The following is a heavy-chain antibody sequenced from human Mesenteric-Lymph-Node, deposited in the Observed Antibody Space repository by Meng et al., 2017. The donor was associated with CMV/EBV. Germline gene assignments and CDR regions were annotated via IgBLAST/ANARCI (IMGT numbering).Heavy chain of an antibody. Sequence: SETLSLTCAVYGGSFSGYYWSWIHQPPGKGLEWIGEINHSGSTNYNPSLKSRVTISVDTSKNQFSLKLSSVTAADTAVYYCARVAAARPHYYYYYYGMDVWGQGTTVTVSS. J-gene: IGHJ6*02. CDR3: ARVAAARPHYYYYYYGMDV. D-gene: IGHD6-6*01. CDR2: INHSGST. CDR1: GGSFSGYY. V-gene: IGHV4-34*01.